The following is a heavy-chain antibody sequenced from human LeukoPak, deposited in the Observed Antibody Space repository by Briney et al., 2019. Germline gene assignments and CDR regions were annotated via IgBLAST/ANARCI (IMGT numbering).Heavy chain of an antibody. J-gene: IGHJ4*02. CDR2: IDPSDSYT. CDR1: GYSFTSYW. D-gene: IGHD4-17*01. CDR3: ARHPVYGDSFDY. Sequence: GESLKISCKGSGYSFTSYWISWVRQMPGEGLEWMGRIDPSDSYTNYSPSFQGHVTISADKSISTAYLQWSSLKASDTAMYYCARHPVYGDSFDYWGQGTLVTVSS. V-gene: IGHV5-10-1*01.